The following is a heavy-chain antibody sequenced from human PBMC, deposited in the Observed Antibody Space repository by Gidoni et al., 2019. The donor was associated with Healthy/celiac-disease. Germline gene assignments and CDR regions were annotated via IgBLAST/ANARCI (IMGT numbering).Heavy chain of an antibody. J-gene: IGHJ4*02. Sequence: EVQLLESGGGLVQPGGSLRLSCAASGFTFSSYAMSWVRQAPGTGLERVSAISGCGGSTYYADSAKGRFTISRDNSKNTLYLHMNSLRAEDTAVYYCAKGPGFGELFSWGQGTLVTVSS. CDR2: ISGCGGST. V-gene: IGHV3-23*01. CDR3: AKGPGFGELFS. CDR1: GFTFSSYA. D-gene: IGHD3-10*01.